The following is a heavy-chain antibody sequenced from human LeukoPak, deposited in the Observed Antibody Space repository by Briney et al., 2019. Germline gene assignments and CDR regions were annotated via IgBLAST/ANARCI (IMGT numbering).Heavy chain of an antibody. J-gene: IGHJ6*02. CDR2: ISYDGSNK. D-gene: IGHD3-22*01. CDR3: ARSSSGYYYVTYYYYGMDV. CDR1: GFTFSSYG. Sequence: PGGSLRLSCAASGFTFSSYGMHWVRQAPGKGLEWVAVISYDGSNKYYADSVKGRFTISRDNSKNTLYLQMNSLRAEDTAVYYCARSSSGYYYVTYYYYGMDVWGQGTTVTVSS. V-gene: IGHV3-30*03.